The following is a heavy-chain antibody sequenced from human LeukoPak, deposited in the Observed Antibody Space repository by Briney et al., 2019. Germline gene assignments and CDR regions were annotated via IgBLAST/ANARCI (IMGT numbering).Heavy chain of an antibody. J-gene: IGHJ4*02. Sequence: GGSLRPSCAASGFTISTYGMSWVRQAPGKGLEWVSSISGGTTYYTDSVKGRFTISRDNSKNTVSLQMSSLRAGDTAVYYCAKSVFHSGNYWGQGTLVTVSS. CDR3: AKSVFHSGNY. D-gene: IGHD3-10*01. CDR2: ISGGTT. V-gene: IGHV3-23*01. CDR1: GFTISTYG.